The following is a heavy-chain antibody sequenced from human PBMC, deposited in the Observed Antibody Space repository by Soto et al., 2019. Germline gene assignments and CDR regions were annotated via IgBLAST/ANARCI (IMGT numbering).Heavy chain of an antibody. CDR3: ARGPGGPDGPGDY. Sequence: QVPLVQSGAEVKKPGASVKVSCKASGYTFTSYAMHWVRQAPGQRLEWMGWINAGNGNTKYSQKFQGRVTITRDTSASTADMELGSLRSEDTAVYYWARGPGGPDGPGDYWGQVTLVTVSS. V-gene: IGHV1-3*01. CDR1: GYTFTSYA. J-gene: IGHJ4*02. CDR2: INAGNGNT. D-gene: IGHD2-15*01.